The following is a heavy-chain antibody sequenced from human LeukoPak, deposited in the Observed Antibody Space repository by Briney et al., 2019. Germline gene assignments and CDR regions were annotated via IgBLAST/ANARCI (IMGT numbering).Heavy chain of an antibody. V-gene: IGHV4-59*12. D-gene: IGHD2-2*01. CDR2: IYYSGST. CDR1: GGSISSYY. J-gene: IGHJ5*02. CDR3: ARGGVVPTFDP. Sequence: PSETLSLTCTVSGGSISSYYWTWIRQPPGKGLEWIGYIYYSGSTNYNPSLKSRVTISVDTSKNQFSLELSSVTAADTAVYYCARGGVVPTFDPWGQGTLVTVSS.